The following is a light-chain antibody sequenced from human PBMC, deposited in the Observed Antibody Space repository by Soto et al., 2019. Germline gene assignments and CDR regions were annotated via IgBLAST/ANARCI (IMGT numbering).Light chain of an antibody. CDR3: CSYAGSSSSVI. CDR2: VDN. CDR1: TSDVGSYNL. Sequence: QSALTQPASVSGSPGQSITISCTGVTSDVGSYNLVSWYQQHPGKAPKLMIYVDNRRPSGVSSRFSASKSDNTASLTVSGLQAEDEADYYCCSYAGSSSSVIFGGGTKLTVL. V-gene: IGLV2-23*01. J-gene: IGLJ2*01.